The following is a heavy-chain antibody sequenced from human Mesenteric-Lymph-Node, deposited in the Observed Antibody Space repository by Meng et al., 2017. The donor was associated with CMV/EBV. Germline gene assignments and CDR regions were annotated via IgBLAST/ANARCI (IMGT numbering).Heavy chain of an antibody. J-gene: IGHJ5*02. Sequence: QVQLVQSGAEVKKPGSSLKVPCKASGGTFSSYTISWVRQAPGQGLEWMGRIIPILGIANYAQKFQGRVTITADKSTSTAYMELSSLRSEDTAVYYCAGGIAAAGSRWFDPWGQGTLVTVSS. D-gene: IGHD6-13*01. CDR1: GGTFSSYT. CDR2: IIPILGIA. V-gene: IGHV1-69*02. CDR3: AGGIAAAGSRWFDP.